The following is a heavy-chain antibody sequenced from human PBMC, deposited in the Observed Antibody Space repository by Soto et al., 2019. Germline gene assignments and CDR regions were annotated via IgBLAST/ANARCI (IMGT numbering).Heavy chain of an antibody. D-gene: IGHD2-15*01. J-gene: IGHJ4*02. V-gene: IGHV3-23*01. CDR2: ISGSGGST. Sequence: PGGSLSLSCAASGFTFSSYAMSWVRQAPGKGLEWVSAISGSGGSTYYADSVKGRFTISRDNSKNTLYLQMNSLRAEDTAVYYCANQPIPFSASGSSDYWGQGTLVTVSS. CDR3: ANQPIPFSASGSSDY. CDR1: GFTFSSYA.